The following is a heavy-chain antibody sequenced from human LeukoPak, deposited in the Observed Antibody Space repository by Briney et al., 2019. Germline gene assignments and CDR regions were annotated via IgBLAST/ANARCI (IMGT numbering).Heavy chain of an antibody. J-gene: IGHJ6*03. CDR1: GGSISSSSYY. V-gene: IGHV4-39*07. CDR2: INHSGST. CDR3: ARIKATYSSSWLNYYYYYMDV. D-gene: IGHD6-13*01. Sequence: SETLSLTCTVSGGSISSSSYYWGWIRQPPGTGLEWIGEINHSGSTNYNPSLKSRVTISVDTSKNQFSLKLSSVTAADTAVYYCARIKATYSSSWLNYYYYYMDVWGKGTTVTISS.